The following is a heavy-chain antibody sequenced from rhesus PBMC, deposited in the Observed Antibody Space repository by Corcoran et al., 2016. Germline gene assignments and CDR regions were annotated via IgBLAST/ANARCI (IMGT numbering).Heavy chain of an antibody. D-gene: IGHD6-25*01. J-gene: IGHJ4*01. CDR2: IYGGRGST. CDR1: GGSISTNY. V-gene: IGHV4-147*01. Sequence: QVQLQESGPGLVKPSETLSLTCAVSGGSISTNYWSWIRQSPGKGLEWIGYIYGGRGSTSYNPSLKSRVTISTDTSKNQFSLKLTSMTAADTAVYFCARYSYSGSWKYFDYWGQGVLVTVSS. CDR3: ARYSYSGSWKYFDY.